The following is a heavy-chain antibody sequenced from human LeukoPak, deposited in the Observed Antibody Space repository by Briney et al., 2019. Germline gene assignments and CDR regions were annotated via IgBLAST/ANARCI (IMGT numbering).Heavy chain of an antibody. V-gene: IGHV3-74*01. Sequence: GGSLRLSCAASGFTFSNYWMHWVRQAPGKGLVWVSRINSDGINTSYADSVKGRFTISRDNSKNTLYLQMNSLRAEDTAVYYCAKSRSLYSSSGYYYYYYMDVWGKGTTVTVSS. CDR1: GFTFSNYW. CDR3: AKSRSLYSSSGYYYYYYMDV. CDR2: INSDGINT. J-gene: IGHJ6*03. D-gene: IGHD6-6*01.